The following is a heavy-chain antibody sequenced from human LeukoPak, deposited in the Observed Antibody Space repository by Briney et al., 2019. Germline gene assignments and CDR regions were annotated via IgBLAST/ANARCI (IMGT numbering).Heavy chain of an antibody. V-gene: IGHV3-23*01. Sequence: GGFLRLSCAASGFTFSSYAMSWVRQAPEKGLEWVSGISGSGGSTYYADSVKGRFTISRDNSKNTLYLQMNGLRAEDTAIYYCAKDHLGQWLVEKLDYWGQGTLVTVSS. J-gene: IGHJ4*02. CDR3: AKDHLGQWLVEKLDY. CDR2: ISGSGGST. CDR1: GFTFSSYA. D-gene: IGHD6-19*01.